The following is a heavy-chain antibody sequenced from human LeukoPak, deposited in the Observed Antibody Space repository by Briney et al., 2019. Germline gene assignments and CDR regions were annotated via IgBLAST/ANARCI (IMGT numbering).Heavy chain of an antibody. J-gene: IGHJ4*02. D-gene: IGHD2-2*01. V-gene: IGHV4-61*02. CDR3: ARATYCSSTSCLFDY. CDR2: IYTSGST. Sequence: SETLSLTCTVSGGSISSGSYYWSWIRQPAGKGLEWIGRIYTSGSTNYNPSLKSRVTISVDTSKNQFSLKLSSVTAADTAVYYCARATYCSSTSCLFDYWGQGTLVTVSS. CDR1: GGSISSGSYY.